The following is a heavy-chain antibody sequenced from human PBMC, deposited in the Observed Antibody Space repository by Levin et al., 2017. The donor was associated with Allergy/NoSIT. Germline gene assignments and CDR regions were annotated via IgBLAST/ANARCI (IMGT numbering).Heavy chain of an antibody. Sequence: SETLSLTCIVSGGSINSYSDYWGWVRQPPGKGLEWIATIYHNGATQYNPSLKSRVTISVDTSKNHFSLQVRSVTATDTAVYYCARESRTLSGAGDSWGQGTLVTVSS. V-gene: IGHV4-39*02. CDR1: GGSINSYSDY. D-gene: IGHD2/OR15-2a*01. CDR2: IYHNGAT. J-gene: IGHJ4*02. CDR3: ARESRTLSGAGDS.